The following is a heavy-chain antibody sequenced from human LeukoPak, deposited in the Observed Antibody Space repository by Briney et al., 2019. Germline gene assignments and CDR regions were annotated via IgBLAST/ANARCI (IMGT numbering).Heavy chain of an antibody. CDR2: IYYSGST. Sequence: SETLSLTCTVSGGSISSSSYYWGWIRQPPGKGLEWIGSIYYSGSTYYNPSLKSRVTISVDTSKNQFSLKLSSVTAADTAVYYCARLGIRGGYFDYWGQGTLVTVSS. CDR3: ARLGIRGGYFDY. V-gene: IGHV4-39*01. J-gene: IGHJ4*02. D-gene: IGHD3-3*02. CDR1: GGSISSSSYY.